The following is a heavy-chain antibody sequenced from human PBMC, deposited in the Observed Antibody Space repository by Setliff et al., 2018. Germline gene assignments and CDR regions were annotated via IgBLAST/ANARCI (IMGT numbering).Heavy chain of an antibody. CDR1: GGSISSSSYY. J-gene: IGHJ3*02. D-gene: IGHD3-3*01. Sequence: SETLSLTCTVSGGSISSSSYYWGWIRQPPGKGLEWIGSIYYSGSTHYNPSLKSRVTISVDTSKNQFSLKLSSVTAADTAVYYCARQGSGYDFWSGYYRPDAFDIWGQGTMVTVSS. CDR2: IYYSGST. V-gene: IGHV4-39*01. CDR3: ARQGSGYDFWSGYYRPDAFDI.